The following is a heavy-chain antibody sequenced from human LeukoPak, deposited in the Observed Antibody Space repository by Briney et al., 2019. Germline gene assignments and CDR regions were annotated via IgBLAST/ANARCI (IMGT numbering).Heavy chain of an antibody. Sequence: GGSLRLSCVASGFPFKGYWMTWVRQSPGKGLDWVANIKPDGSETNYLDSVKGRFTISRDNARDSLFLEMNNLRVDDAAVYYCARDGGELWPLDEWGQGILVTVSS. V-gene: IGHV3-7*01. D-gene: IGHD3-10*01. CDR2: IKPDGSET. CDR1: GFPFKGYW. CDR3: ARDGGELWPLDE. J-gene: IGHJ4*02.